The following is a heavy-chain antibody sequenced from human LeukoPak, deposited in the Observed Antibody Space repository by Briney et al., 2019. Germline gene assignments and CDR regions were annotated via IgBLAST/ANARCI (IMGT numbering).Heavy chain of an antibody. V-gene: IGHV1-69*06. CDR1: GGTFSSYA. J-gene: IGHJ3*02. D-gene: IGHD2-21*02. Sequence: GASVKVSCKASGGTFSSYAISWVRQAPGQGLEWMGGIIPIFGTANYAQKFQGRVTITADKSTSTAYMELSSLRSEDTAVYYCASPTDLVVTAPYAFDIWGQGTMVTVSS. CDR2: IIPIFGTA. CDR3: ASPTDLVVTAPYAFDI.